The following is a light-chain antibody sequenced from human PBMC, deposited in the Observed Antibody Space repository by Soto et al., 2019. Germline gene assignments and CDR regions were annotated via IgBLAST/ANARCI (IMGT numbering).Light chain of an antibody. CDR3: QSYDSSLSAV. V-gene: IGLV1-40*01. Sequence: QSVLTQPPSVSGAPGQRVTISCTGSSSNIGAGYIVHWYQQLPGTAPKLLIYGNSNRPSGVPDRFSGSKSGTSASLAITGLQDEDEADYYCQSYDSSLSAVFGGGTQLTVL. J-gene: IGLJ7*01. CDR2: GNS. CDR1: SSNIGAGYI.